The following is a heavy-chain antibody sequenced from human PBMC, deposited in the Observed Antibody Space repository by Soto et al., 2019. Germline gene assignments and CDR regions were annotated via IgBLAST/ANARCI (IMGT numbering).Heavy chain of an antibody. J-gene: IGHJ5*02. CDR2: IFYLGSS. Sequence: VGTSETLSLTCTVSGDSIISSDFYWGWVRQPPGKGLEWIGSIFYLGSSYYNPSLKSRVTMSVDTSKNQFSLRLRSVTAADTALYFCARHSLALRKNNWIDPWGQGIMVTVSS. V-gene: IGHV4-39*01. D-gene: IGHD3-3*02. CDR1: GDSIISSDFY. CDR3: ARHSLALRKNNWIDP.